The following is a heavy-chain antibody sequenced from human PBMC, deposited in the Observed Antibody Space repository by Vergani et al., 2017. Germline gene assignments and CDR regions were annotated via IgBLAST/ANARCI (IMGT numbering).Heavy chain of an antibody. J-gene: IGHJ4*02. D-gene: IGHD2-2*02. Sequence: QVQLVESGGGVVQPGRSLRLSCAASGFTFSSYCMHWVRQAPGKGLEWVAVISYDGSNKYYADSVKGRFTISRDNSKNTLYLQMNSLRAEDTAVYYCVCVLGKVVPAAITSFDYWGQGTLVTVSS. V-gene: IGHV3-30*03. CDR2: ISYDGSNK. CDR1: GFTFSSYC. CDR3: VCVLGKVVPAAITSFDY.